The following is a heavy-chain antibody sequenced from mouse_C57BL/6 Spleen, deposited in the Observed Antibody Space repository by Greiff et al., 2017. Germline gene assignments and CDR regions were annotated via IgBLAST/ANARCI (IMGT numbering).Heavy chain of an antibody. CDR2: IDPENGAT. D-gene: IGHD1-1*01. Sequence: VQLQQPGAELVRPGASVKLSCTASGFNIKDDYMHWVKQRPEQGLEWIGWIDPENGATEYASKFQGKATITADTSSNTAYLQLSSLTSEDTAVYYGTSVTTVVADYYAMDYWGQGTSVTVSS. CDR3: TSVTTVVADYYAMDY. V-gene: IGHV14-4*01. J-gene: IGHJ4*01. CDR1: GFNIKDDY.